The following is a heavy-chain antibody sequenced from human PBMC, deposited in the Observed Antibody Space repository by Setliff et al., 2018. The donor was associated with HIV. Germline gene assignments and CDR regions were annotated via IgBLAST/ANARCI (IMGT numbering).Heavy chain of an antibody. Sequence: SVKVSCKASGGTFSSYAISWVRQAPGHGLEWMGGIIPILGTTTYAQKFQGRVTITTDESTSTAYMELSSLRSEDTAVYYCALLWFGELLPYNFDYWGQGTLVTVSS. J-gene: IGHJ4*02. D-gene: IGHD3-10*01. V-gene: IGHV1-69*05. CDR3: ALLWFGELLPYNFDY. CDR2: IIPILGTT. CDR1: GGTFSSYA.